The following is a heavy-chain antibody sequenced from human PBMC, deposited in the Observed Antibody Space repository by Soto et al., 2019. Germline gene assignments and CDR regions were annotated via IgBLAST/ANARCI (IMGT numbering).Heavy chain of an antibody. CDR2: ISAGGGNT. V-gene: IGHV3-23*01. D-gene: IGHD6-13*01. Sequence: EVQLLESGGGLVQPGGSLRLSCVVSGFTFSSYAMNWVRQAPGKGLEWVSTISAGGGNTNYSDSVKGRFTISRDKSKNTQYLQMNSRRDEDTAVYYCAKGGRWYTRFDDWGQGTLVTVSS. CDR1: GFTFSSYA. CDR3: AKGGRWYTRFDD. J-gene: IGHJ4*02.